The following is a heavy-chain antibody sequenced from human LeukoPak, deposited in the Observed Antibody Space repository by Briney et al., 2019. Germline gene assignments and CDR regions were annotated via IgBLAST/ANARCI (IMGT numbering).Heavy chain of an antibody. CDR3: ARGYSSGYCVDY. J-gene: IGHJ4*02. CDR2: ISGSSSYI. CDR1: GFTFSSYS. Sequence: GGSLRLSCAASGFTFSSYSMNWVRQAPGKGLEWVSSISGSSSYIYYADSVKGRFTISRDNAKNSLYLQMNSLRAEDTAVYYCARGYSSGYCVDYWGQGTLVTVSS. D-gene: IGHD3-22*01. V-gene: IGHV3-21*01.